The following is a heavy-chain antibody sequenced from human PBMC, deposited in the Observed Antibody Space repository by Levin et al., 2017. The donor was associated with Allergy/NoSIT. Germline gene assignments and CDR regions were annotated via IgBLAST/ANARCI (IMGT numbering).Heavy chain of an antibody. Sequence: GGSLRLSCAASGFTFDDYAMHWVRQAPGKGLGWVSGISWNSGSIGYADSVKGRFTISSDNAKNSLYLQMNSLRTEDTALYYCARDNIGLPDAFDIWGQGTMVIVSS. J-gene: IGHJ3*02. CDR2: ISWNSGSI. D-gene: IGHD3-10*01. CDR1: GFTFDDYA. CDR3: ARDNIGLPDAFDI. V-gene: IGHV3-9*01.